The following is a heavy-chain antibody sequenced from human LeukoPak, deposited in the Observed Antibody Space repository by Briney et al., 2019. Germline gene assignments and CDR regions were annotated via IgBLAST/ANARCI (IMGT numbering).Heavy chain of an antibody. CDR3: ARWGPTIRGVQNN. D-gene: IGHD3-10*01. J-gene: IGHJ4*02. V-gene: IGHV3-21*01. CDR1: GFTFSSYA. CDR2: ISSSSSYI. Sequence: GGSLRLSCAASGFTFSSYAMSWVRQAPGKGLEWVSSISSSSSYIYYADSVKGRFTISRDNAKNSLYLQMNSLRAEDTAVYYCARWGPTIRGVQNNWGQGTLVTVSS.